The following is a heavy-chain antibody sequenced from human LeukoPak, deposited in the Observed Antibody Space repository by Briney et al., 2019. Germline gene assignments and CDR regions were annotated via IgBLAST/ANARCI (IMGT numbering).Heavy chain of an antibody. Sequence: GASVKVSCKASGYTFTGYYMHWVRQAPGQGLEWMGWINPNSGDTKYAQKFQGRVTMTRDTSISTAYMELSRLRSDDTAVYYCARDYYDSSGYYDYWGQGTLVTVSS. CDR3: ARDYYDSSGYYDY. CDR1: GYTFTGYY. CDR2: INPNSGDT. D-gene: IGHD3-22*01. J-gene: IGHJ4*02. V-gene: IGHV1-2*02.